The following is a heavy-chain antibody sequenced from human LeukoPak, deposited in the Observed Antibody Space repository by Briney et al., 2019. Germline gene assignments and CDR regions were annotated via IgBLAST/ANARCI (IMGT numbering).Heavy chain of an antibody. D-gene: IGHD6-13*01. CDR1: GFTFSTYS. CDR2: ISGSSSTI. J-gene: IGHJ4*02. Sequence: GGSLRLSCAASGFTFSTYSMNWVRQAPGKGLEWVSYISGSSSTIYYADSVKGRFTISRDNAKSSVHLQMNSLRAEDTAVYYCARAIAAAEDYWGQGTLVTVSS. CDR3: ARAIAAAEDY. V-gene: IGHV3-48*01.